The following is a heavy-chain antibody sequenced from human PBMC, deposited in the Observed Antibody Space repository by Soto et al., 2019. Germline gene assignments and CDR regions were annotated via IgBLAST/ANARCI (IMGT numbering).Heavy chain of an antibody. Sequence: GGSLRLSCAASGFTFSSYWMSWVRQAPGKGLEWVANIKQDGSEKYYVDSVKGRFTISRDNAKNSLYLQMNSLRADDTAVYYCAREVYGSSSDPDSWGQGTLVTVSS. CDR2: IKQDGSEK. CDR3: AREVYGSSSDPDS. D-gene: IGHD6-6*01. V-gene: IGHV3-7*03. J-gene: IGHJ5*01. CDR1: GFTFSSYW.